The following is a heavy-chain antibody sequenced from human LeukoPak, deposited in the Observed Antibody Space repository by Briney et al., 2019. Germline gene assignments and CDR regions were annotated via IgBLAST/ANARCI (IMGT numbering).Heavy chain of an antibody. D-gene: IGHD3-3*01. Sequence: PGGSLRLSCAASGFTFSSYGMHWVRQAPGKGLEWVALIRYDGSNKYYADSVKGRFTISRDNSKNTLYLQMNSLRAEDTAVYYCAKDFWSGYRRFDYWGQGTLVTVSS. V-gene: IGHV3-30*02. CDR3: AKDFWSGYRRFDY. CDR1: GFTFSSYG. CDR2: IRYDGSNK. J-gene: IGHJ4*02.